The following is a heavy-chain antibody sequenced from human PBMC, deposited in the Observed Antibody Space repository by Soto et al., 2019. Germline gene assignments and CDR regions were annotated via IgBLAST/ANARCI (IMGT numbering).Heavy chain of an antibody. V-gene: IGHV4-59*08. CDR3: ARYVVRGVKFYGMDV. CDR2: IYYSGST. CDR1: GCSISSYY. Sequence: SETLSLTCPVSGCSISSYYWSWIRQPPGKGLEWIGYIYYSGSTSYNPSLKSRVTISVDTSKNQFSLKLSSVTAADTAVYYCARYVVRGVKFYGMDVWGQGTTVTVSS. D-gene: IGHD3-10*01. J-gene: IGHJ6*02.